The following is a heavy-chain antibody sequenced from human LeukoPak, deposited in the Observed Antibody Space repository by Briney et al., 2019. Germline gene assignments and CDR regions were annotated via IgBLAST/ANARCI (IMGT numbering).Heavy chain of an antibody. CDR2: ITASGGST. Sequence: GGSLRLSCASSGFTFNNYAMTWVRQAPGKGLEWVSSITASGGSTYCADSVKGRFTISRDNSKNTLYLQMSSLRAEDTAVYYCARDYPTSGIVTIFDYWGQGTLVTVSS. D-gene: IGHD1-1*01. J-gene: IGHJ4*02. CDR3: ARDYPTSGIVTIFDY. V-gene: IGHV3-23*01. CDR1: GFTFNNYA.